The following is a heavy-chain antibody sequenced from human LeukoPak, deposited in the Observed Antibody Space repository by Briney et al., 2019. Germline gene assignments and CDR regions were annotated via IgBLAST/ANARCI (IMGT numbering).Heavy chain of an antibody. J-gene: IGHJ3*02. CDR1: GDSVSSNSAA. Sequence: SQTLSLTCAISGDSVSSNSAARNWIRQSPSRGLEWLGRTYYRSKWYNDYAVSVKSRITINPDTSKNQFSLQLNSVTPEDTAVYYCARSFFSSGGYSYGNAFDIWGQGTMVTVSS. CDR2: TYYRSKWYN. D-gene: IGHD5-18*01. V-gene: IGHV6-1*01. CDR3: ARSFFSSGGYSYGNAFDI.